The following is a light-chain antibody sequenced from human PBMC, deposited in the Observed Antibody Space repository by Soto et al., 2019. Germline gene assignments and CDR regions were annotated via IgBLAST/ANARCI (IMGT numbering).Light chain of an antibody. V-gene: IGKV3-20*01. CDR2: ATS. J-gene: IGKJ1*01. CDR1: QSVSSIY. CDR3: QQTNSFPRT. Sequence: EIVLSQSPCTLSLSTGERATLSCRASQSVSSIYLAWYQQKPGQAPSLLIYATSSRATGIPDRFSGSGSGTDFSLTISRLEPEDFATCYCQQTNSFPRTFGQGTKV.